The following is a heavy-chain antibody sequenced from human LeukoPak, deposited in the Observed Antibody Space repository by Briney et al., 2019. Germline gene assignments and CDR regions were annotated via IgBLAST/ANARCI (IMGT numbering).Heavy chain of an antibody. CDR1: GGTFSSYA. CDR3: ARDGGNSPGAFDY. V-gene: IGHV1-69*05. Sequence: GASVKVSCKASGGTFSSYAIGWVRQAPRQGLEWMGGIIPIFGTTNYAQKFQGRVSITTDESTSTAYMELSSLRSEDTAVYYCARDGGNSPGAFDYWGQGTLVTVS. J-gene: IGHJ4*02. D-gene: IGHD4-23*01. CDR2: IIPIFGTT.